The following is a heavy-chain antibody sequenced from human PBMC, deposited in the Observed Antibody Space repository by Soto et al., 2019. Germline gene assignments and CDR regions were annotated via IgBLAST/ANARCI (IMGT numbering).Heavy chain of an antibody. Sequence: GGSLRLSCAASGFTFSSYWMHWVRQAPGKGLVRVSRINGDGSSTSYADSVKGRFTISRDNAKNTLYLQMNSLRAEDTAVYYCAVAVAGPTAIGYWGQGTLVTVSS. D-gene: IGHD6-19*01. J-gene: IGHJ4*02. CDR3: AVAVAGPTAIGY. CDR1: GFTFSSYW. CDR2: INGDGSST. V-gene: IGHV3-74*01.